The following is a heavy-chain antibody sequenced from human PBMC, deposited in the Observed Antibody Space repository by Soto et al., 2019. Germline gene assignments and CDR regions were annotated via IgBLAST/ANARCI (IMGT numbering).Heavy chain of an antibody. CDR1: GFIFSNYG. J-gene: IGHJ3*01. D-gene: IGHD5-12*01. Sequence: PGGSLRLSCVASGFIFSNYGMTWVRQAPGKGLEWVSGMSNDGDRIYYADSVRGRFTISRDNSKKTLFLQMNSLRAEDTALYYCAKDIYRNSYGFDVWGQGTMVTVSS. CDR3: AKDIYRNSYGFDV. CDR2: MSNDGDRI. V-gene: IGHV3-23*01.